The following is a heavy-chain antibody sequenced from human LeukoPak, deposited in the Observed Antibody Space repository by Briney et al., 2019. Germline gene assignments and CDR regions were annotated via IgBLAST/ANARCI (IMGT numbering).Heavy chain of an antibody. V-gene: IGHV3-7*01. CDR2: IKEDGSGK. Sequence: GGSLRLSCAASGFTFSSYAMSWVRQAPGKGLEWVANIKEDGSGKNYVDSVKGRFTLSRDNAKNSLYLQMNSLRAEDTAVYYCARSGSDFDYWGQGTLVSVSS. CDR3: ARSGSDFDY. CDR1: GFTFSSYA. J-gene: IGHJ4*02. D-gene: IGHD3-3*01.